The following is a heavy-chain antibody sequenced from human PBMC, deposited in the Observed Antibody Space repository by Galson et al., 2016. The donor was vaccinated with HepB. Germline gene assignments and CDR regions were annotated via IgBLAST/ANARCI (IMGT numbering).Heavy chain of an antibody. CDR2: VYFGGES. J-gene: IGHJ4*02. CDR1: GGSISRSGYY. CDR3: ARHSHWTHVDY. D-gene: IGHD1-1*01. V-gene: IGHV4-39*01. Sequence: LSLTCTVSGGSISRSGYYWAGIRQSPGKGLEWIASVYFGGESFYNPSLKSRVTISADPSKSQFSLKLTSVPAADTALYYCARHSHWTHVDYWGQGILGTVSS.